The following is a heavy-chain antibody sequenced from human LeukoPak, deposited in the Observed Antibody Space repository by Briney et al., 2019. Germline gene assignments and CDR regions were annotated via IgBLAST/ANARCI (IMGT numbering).Heavy chain of an antibody. CDR1: GGSISSSSYY. CDR2: IYYSGST. V-gene: IGHV4-39*01. CDR3: ARAGRYGSGYFDY. D-gene: IGHD4-17*01. J-gene: IGHJ4*02. Sequence: SETLSLTCTVSGGSISSSSYYWGWIRQPPGKGLGWIGSIYYSGSTYYNPSLKSRVTISVDTSKNQFSLKLSSVTAADTAVYYCARAGRYGSGYFDYWGQGTLATVSS.